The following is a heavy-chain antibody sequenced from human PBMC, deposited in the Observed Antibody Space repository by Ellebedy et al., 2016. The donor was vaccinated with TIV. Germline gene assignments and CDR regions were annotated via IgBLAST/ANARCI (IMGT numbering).Heavy chain of an antibody. CDR1: GGSINNYY. V-gene: IGHV4-4*09. D-gene: IGHD2-8*01. CDR2: SGGRS. CDR3: ARTYSPHCTNGVCYMAYYFDY. J-gene: IGHJ4*02. Sequence: MPSETLSLTCTVSGGSINNYYWTWFRQPPGKGLEWIGYSGGRSNFNPSLRSRVTISIDTSKNHFSLKLSSVTAADTAVYYCARTYSPHCTNGVCYMAYYFDYWGQGTLVTVSS.